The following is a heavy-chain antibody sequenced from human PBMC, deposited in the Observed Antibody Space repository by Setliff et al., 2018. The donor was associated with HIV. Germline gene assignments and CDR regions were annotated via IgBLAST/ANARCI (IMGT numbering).Heavy chain of an antibody. CDR3: TKRTMPTGGFQH. D-gene: IGHD1-1*01. Sequence: ASAKVSCKASGGTFNNDAISWVRQAPGQGLEWMGGIVPVLGITNYSPKFQGRVTITTDESTTTAYMDLSSLRSEDTAVYYCTKRTMPTGGFQHWGQGTLVTVSS. V-gene: IGHV1-69*10. CDR1: GGTFNNDA. J-gene: IGHJ1*01. CDR2: IVPVLGIT.